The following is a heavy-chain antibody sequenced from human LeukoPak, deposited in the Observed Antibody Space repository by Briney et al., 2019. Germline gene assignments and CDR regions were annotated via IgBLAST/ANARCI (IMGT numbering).Heavy chain of an antibody. V-gene: IGHV4-34*01. Sequence: PSETLSLTCTVYGGSFSGYYWSWIRQPPGKGLGWIGEINHSGSTNYNPSLKSRVTISVDTSKNQFSLKLSSVTAADTAVSDCARSSSSNAYYYYYYMDVWSKGTTVTVSS. CDR1: GGSFSGYY. CDR3: ARSSSSNAYYYYYYMDV. CDR2: INHSGST. D-gene: IGHD1-1*01. J-gene: IGHJ6*03.